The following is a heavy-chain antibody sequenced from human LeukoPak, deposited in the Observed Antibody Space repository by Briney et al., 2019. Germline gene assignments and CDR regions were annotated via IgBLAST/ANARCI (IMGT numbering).Heavy chain of an antibody. V-gene: IGHV4-59*01. D-gene: IGHD1-26*01. CDR1: GGSISSYY. J-gene: IGHJ4*02. CDR3: ARVRYSGSYENYFDY. CDR2: VYYSGST. Sequence: SETLSLTCTVSGGSISSYYWSWIRQPPGKGLEWIGYVYYSGSTNYNPSLKSRVTISVDTSKNQFSLKLSSVTAADTAVYYCARVRYSGSYENYFDYWGQGTLVTVSS.